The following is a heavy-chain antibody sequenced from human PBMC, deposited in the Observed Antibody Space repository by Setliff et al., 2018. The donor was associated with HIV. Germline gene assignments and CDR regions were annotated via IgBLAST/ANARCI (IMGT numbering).Heavy chain of an antibody. CDR3: ARDSEWGSYIFWTFDI. CDR1: GGSFSKYL. CDR2: IIPFLGVR. V-gene: IGHV1-69*10. J-gene: IGHJ3*02. Sequence: SVKVSCKTSGGSFSKYLFTWVRQAPGQGLEWMGGIIPFLGVRDYAQKLQGRVTMTTDTSTSTAYMELRSLRSDDTAVYYCARDSEWGSYIFWTFDIWGQGTMVTVSS. D-gene: IGHD1-26*01.